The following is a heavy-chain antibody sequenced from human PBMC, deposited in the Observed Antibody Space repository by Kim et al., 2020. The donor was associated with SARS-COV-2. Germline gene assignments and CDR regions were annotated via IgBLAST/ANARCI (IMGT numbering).Heavy chain of an antibody. D-gene: IGHD2-2*01. CDR3: ARANGGGYCSSSSCYSRIDY. CDR2: IWYDGSNI. J-gene: IGHJ4*02. V-gene: IGHV3-33*01. CDR1: GFTFTSHG. Sequence: GGSLRLSCAASGFTFTSHGMHWVRQAPGKGLEWVAVIWYDGSNIYYADSVKGRFTISRDNSKNTLYLQMNSLRAEDTAVYYCARANGGGYCSSSSCYSRIDYLGQGTLVTVSS.